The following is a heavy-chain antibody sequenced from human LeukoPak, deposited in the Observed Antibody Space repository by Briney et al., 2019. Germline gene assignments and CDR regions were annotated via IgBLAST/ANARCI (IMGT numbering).Heavy chain of an antibody. J-gene: IGHJ3*02. Sequence: SETLSLTCTVSGGSISSYYWSWIRQPPGKGLEWIGYIYYSGSTNYNPSLKSRVTISVDTSKNQFSLKLSSVTAADTAVYYCARESLDSSGYRVDIWGQGTMVTVSS. CDR3: ARESLDSSGYRVDI. D-gene: IGHD3-22*01. V-gene: IGHV4-59*01. CDR1: GGSISSYY. CDR2: IYYSGST.